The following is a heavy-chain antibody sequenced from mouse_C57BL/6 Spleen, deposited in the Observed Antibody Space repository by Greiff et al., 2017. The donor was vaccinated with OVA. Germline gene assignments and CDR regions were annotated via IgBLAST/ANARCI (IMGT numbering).Heavy chain of an antibody. D-gene: IGHD1-1*01. CDR1: GFTFSSYA. V-gene: IGHV5-4*03. J-gene: IGHJ2*01. CDR3: ARGNYYGSSYEDYYFDY. CDR2: ISDGGSYT. Sequence: EVNVVESGGGLVKPGGSLKLSCAASGFTFSSYAMSWVRQTPEKRLEWVATISDGGSYTYYPDNVKGRFTISRDNAKNNLYLQMSHLKSEDTAMYYCARGNYYGSSYEDYYFDYWGQGTTLTVSS.